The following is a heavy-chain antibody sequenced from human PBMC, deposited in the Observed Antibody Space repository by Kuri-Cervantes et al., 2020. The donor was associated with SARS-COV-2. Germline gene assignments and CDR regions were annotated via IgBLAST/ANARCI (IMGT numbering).Heavy chain of an antibody. CDR1: GFTLSTYA. CDR3: ARDGYNSIPFDY. CDR2: ISGTGFNT. J-gene: IGHJ4*02. Sequence: GGSLRLSCTASGFTLSTYAFSWVRQAPGKGLEWVSFISGTGFNTDYAASVKGRFTVSRDNSKNTLYLQMNSLRSEDTARYYCARDGYNSIPFDYWGQGILVTVSS. V-gene: IGHV3-23*01. D-gene: IGHD5-24*01.